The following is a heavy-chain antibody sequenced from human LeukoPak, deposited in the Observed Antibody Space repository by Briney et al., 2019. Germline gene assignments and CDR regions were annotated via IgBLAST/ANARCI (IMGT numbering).Heavy chain of an antibody. CDR1: GGSISSSSYY. CDR2: IYHSGST. Sequence: SETLSLTCTVSGGSISSSSYYWGWIRQPPGKGLEWIGSIYHSGSTYYNPSLKSRVTISVDTSKNQFSLKLSSVTAADTAVYYCARGEPILTSFDYWGQGTLVTVSS. CDR3: ARGEPILTSFDY. D-gene: IGHD3-9*01. J-gene: IGHJ4*02. V-gene: IGHV4-39*07.